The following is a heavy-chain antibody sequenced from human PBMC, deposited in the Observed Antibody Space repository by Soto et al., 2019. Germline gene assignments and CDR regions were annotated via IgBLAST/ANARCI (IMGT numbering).Heavy chain of an antibody. Sequence: GGSLRLSCAASGFTVSSNYMSWVRQAPGKGLEWVSVIYSGGSTYYAGSVKGRFTISRDNSKNTLYLQMNSLRAEDTAVYYCATRRGYSYGYPFDYWGQGTLVTVSS. CDR3: ATRRGYSYGYPFDY. CDR2: IYSGGST. CDR1: GFTVSSNY. V-gene: IGHV3-53*01. J-gene: IGHJ4*02. D-gene: IGHD5-18*01.